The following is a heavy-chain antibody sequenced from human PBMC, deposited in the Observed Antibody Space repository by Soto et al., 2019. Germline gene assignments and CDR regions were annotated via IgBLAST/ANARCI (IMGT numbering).Heavy chain of an antibody. V-gene: IGHV3-74*01. Sequence: GGSLRLSCAASGFIFSSYWMHWVRQPPGKGLVWVSRINIDGSTTTYADSVKGRFTISRDNAKNTLYLQMNSLRAEDTAVYYCAGSRSEGFDPWGQGTLVTVSS. CDR1: GFIFSSYW. J-gene: IGHJ5*02. CDR3: AGSRSEGFDP. CDR2: INIDGSTT.